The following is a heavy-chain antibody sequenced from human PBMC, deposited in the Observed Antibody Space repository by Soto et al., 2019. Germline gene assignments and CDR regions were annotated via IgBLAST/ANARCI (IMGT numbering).Heavy chain of an antibody. CDR3: ATARCGLLYFFDS. V-gene: IGHV1-46*01. Sequence: QVHLVQSGAEVKRPGASVKVSCKASGDTFTNYNMNWVRQAPGQGLEWMGIINPSGSSATYAQKFQGRVTLTRDTSMSTVYMESSSLRSEDTAVYYCATARCGLLYFFDSWGQGTLVTVSS. D-gene: IGHD2-21*01. CDR1: GDTFTNYN. J-gene: IGHJ5*01. CDR2: INPSGSSA.